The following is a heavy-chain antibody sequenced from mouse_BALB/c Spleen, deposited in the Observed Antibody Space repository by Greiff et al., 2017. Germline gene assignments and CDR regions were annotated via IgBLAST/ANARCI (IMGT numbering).Heavy chain of an antibody. D-gene: IGHD1-1*01. CDR1: GFTFSDYY. CDR3: ARRHYYGSSSGYAMDY. CDR2: ISDGGSYT. J-gene: IGHJ4*01. Sequence: EVHLVESGGGLVKPGGSLKLSCAASGFTFSDYYMYWVRQTPDKRLEWVATISDGGSYTYYPDSVKGRFTISRDNAKNNLYLQMSSLKSEDTAMYYCARRHYYGSSSGYAMDYWGQGTSVTVSS. V-gene: IGHV5-4*02.